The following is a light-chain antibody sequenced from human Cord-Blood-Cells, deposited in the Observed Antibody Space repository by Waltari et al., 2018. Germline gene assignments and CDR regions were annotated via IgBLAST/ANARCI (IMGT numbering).Light chain of an antibody. CDR3: QVWDSSSDHAQVV. Sequence: SYVLTQPPSVSVAPGTTARITCGGNNIGSKSVHWYQQKPGQAPVLGIYYDSDRPSGIPARFSGSNSGNTATLTISRGEAGDEADYYCQVWDSSSDHAQVVFGGGTKLTVL. V-gene: IGLV3-21*04. CDR1: NIGSKS. CDR2: YDS. J-gene: IGLJ2*01.